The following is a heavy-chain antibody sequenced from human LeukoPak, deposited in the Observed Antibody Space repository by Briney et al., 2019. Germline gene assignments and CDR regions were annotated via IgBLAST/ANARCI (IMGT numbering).Heavy chain of an antibody. Sequence: SETLSLTCNVSGGSITNYYWTWIRQAPGKELEWIGNIYYSGITDYNPALQSRVTMSVDTAKNHFSLKLTSVTAADTAVYSCARGGSHRYFDLWGRGTLVTVSA. CDR2: IYYSGIT. V-gene: IGHV4-59*01. CDR1: GGSITNYY. CDR3: ARGGSHRYFDL. J-gene: IGHJ2*01.